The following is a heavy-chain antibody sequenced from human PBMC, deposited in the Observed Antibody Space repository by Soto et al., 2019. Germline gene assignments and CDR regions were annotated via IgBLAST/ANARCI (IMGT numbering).Heavy chain of an antibody. D-gene: IGHD6-19*01. V-gene: IGHV3-11*01. CDR2: IITSGSTI. Sequence: PGGSLRLSCAASGFTFSDYYMSWIRQAPGKGLEWVSYIITSGSTIYYADSVKGRFTISRDSAKNSLYLQMNSLTAEDTAVYYCARDDIAVAGISTYYYYGMDVWGQGTTVTVSS. CDR1: GFTFSDYY. J-gene: IGHJ6*02. CDR3: ARDDIAVAGISTYYYYGMDV.